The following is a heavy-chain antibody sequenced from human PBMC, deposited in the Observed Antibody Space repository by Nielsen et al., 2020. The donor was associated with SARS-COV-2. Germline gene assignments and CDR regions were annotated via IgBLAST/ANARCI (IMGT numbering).Heavy chain of an antibody. V-gene: IGHV4-31*02. Sequence: WIRQPPGKGLEWIGYVQYSGRTYYNPSLKSRLIISVDTSKSQFSLKLSSVAAADTAVYYCARAVSSVVPAAANYYYYMDVWGKGTTVTVSS. J-gene: IGHJ6*03. D-gene: IGHD2-2*01. CDR3: ARAVSSVVPAAANYYYYMDV. CDR2: VQYSGRT.